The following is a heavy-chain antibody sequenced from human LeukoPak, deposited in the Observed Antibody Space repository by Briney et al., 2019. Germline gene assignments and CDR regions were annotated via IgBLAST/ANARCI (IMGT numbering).Heavy chain of an antibody. CDR1: GYTFTSYD. Sequence: ASVKVSCKASGYTFTSYDINRVRQATGQGLEWMGWTNPNSGNTGYAQQFLGRVTMTRNTSISTAYMELSSLRSEDTAVYYCARVPIVATIEKSYYFDYWGQGTLVTVSS. V-gene: IGHV1-8*01. D-gene: IGHD5-12*01. CDR2: TNPNSGNT. J-gene: IGHJ4*02. CDR3: ARVPIVATIEKSYYFDY.